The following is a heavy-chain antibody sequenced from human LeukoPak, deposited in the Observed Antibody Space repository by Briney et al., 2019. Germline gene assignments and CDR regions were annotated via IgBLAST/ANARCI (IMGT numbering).Heavy chain of an antibody. CDR3: ARARTSHYYYYYGMDV. J-gene: IGHJ6*02. CDR1: GGSISSYY. Sequence: SETLSLTCTVSGGSISSYYWSWIRQPPGKGLEWIGYIYYSGSTNYNPSLKSRVTISVDTSKNQFSPKLSSVTAADTAVYYCARARTSHYYYYYGMDVWGQGTTVTVSS. CDR2: IYYSGST. D-gene: IGHD3-16*01. V-gene: IGHV4-59*01.